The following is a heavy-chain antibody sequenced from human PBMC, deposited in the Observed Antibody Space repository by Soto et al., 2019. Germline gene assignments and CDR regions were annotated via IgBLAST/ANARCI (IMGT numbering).Heavy chain of an antibody. D-gene: IGHD3-10*02. CDR3: ARDHGMFLSYYYYCMDV. Sequence: PGGSLRLSCAASGFTFSRFSMHWVRQAPGKGLAWVAVISYDGSNTHYAESVKGRFNVSRDDSKNTVYLQMNNLRGEDSAVDYCARDHGMFLSYYYYCMDVWGQGTTVTVSS. CDR1: GFTFSRFS. V-gene: IGHV3-30-3*01. CDR2: ISYDGSNT. J-gene: IGHJ6*02.